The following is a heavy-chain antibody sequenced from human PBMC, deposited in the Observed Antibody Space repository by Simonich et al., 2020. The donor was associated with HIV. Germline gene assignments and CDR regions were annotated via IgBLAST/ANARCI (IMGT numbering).Heavy chain of an antibody. V-gene: IGHV1-24*01. Sequence: QVQLVQSGAEVKKPGASVKVSCKVSGYTLTEVSIHWVRQAPGNGLEWLGGFDVNNGETINAQEFQGRVTMTEDPSTDTAYMELSSLRSEDTAVYYCATDSIGWSFDLWGRGTLVTVPS. CDR2: FDVNNGET. CDR1: GYTLTEVS. J-gene: IGHJ2*01. CDR3: ATDSIGWSFDL.